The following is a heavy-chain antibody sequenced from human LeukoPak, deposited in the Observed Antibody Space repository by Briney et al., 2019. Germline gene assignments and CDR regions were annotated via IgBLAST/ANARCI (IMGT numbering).Heavy chain of an antibody. CDR1: GGSISSSSYY. CDR2: IYYTGST. Sequence: SETLSLTCTVSGGSISSSSYYWGWIRQPPGKGLEWIGSIYYTGSTYYNPSLKSRVTISVDTSKNQFSLKLTSVTAADTAVYYCARGPIYGDYSSDYYFDYWGQGTLVTVSS. V-gene: IGHV4-39*01. CDR3: ARGPIYGDYSSDYYFDY. J-gene: IGHJ4*02. D-gene: IGHD4-17*01.